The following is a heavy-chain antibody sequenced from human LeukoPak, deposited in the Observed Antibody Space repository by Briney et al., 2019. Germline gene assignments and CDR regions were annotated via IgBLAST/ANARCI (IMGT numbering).Heavy chain of an antibody. CDR3: AKEVGNFWRPFDY. CDR1: GFTFSSYA. Sequence: PGGSLRLSCAASGFTFSSYAMSWVRQAPGKGLEWVSGIKGSGDNTYYADSVKGRFTISRDNSKNTLYLQMNSLRVDDTAVYHCAKEVGNFWRPFDYWGQGTLVTVSS. V-gene: IGHV3-23*01. J-gene: IGHJ4*02. CDR2: IKGSGDNT. D-gene: IGHD3-3*01.